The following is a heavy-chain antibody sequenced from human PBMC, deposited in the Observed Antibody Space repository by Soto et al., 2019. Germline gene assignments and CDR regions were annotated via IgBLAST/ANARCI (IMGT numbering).Heavy chain of an antibody. CDR1: GFTFSSDW. J-gene: IGHJ4*02. Sequence: EVQLVESGGGLVQPGGSLRLSCVASGFTFSSDWMHWVRQGPGKGLVWVSRINSDGSATHYADSVKGRFTVSRDNAKNTLYVQMNSLRAEDTAVYYCATFSSRGGWEGDYWGQGTLVTVSS. CDR2: INSDGSAT. CDR3: ATFSSRGGWEGDY. V-gene: IGHV3-74*01. D-gene: IGHD6-13*01.